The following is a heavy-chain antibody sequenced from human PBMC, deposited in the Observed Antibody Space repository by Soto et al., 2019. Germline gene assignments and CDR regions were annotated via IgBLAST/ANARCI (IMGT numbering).Heavy chain of an antibody. Sequence: SETLSLTCAVYGGSFSGYYWSWIRQPPGKGLEWIGEINHSGSTNYNPSLKSRVTISVDTSKNQFSLKLSSVTAADTAVYYCARESLGDMSGMSLFDYWGQGTLVTVSS. D-gene: IGHD2-15*01. CDR3: ARESLGDMSGMSLFDY. J-gene: IGHJ4*02. CDR1: GGSFSGYY. V-gene: IGHV4-34*01. CDR2: INHSGST.